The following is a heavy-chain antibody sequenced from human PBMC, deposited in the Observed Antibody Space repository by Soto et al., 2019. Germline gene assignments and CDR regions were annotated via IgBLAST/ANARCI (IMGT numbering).Heavy chain of an antibody. J-gene: IGHJ6*02. Sequence: EVQLLESGGGLVQPGGSLRLSCAASGFTFSSYAMSWVRQAPGKGLEWVSAISGSGGSTYYADSVKGRFTISRDNSKNTLYLQRNSLRAEDTAVYYCVKNVWGITIFGGMDVWGQGTTVPVSS. CDR3: VKNVWGITIFGGMDV. D-gene: IGHD3-9*01. CDR2: ISGSGGST. CDR1: GFTFSSYA. V-gene: IGHV3-23*01.